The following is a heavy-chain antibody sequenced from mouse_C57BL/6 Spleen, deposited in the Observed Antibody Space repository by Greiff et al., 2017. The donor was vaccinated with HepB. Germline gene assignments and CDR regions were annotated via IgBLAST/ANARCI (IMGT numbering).Heavy chain of an antibody. V-gene: IGHV1-82*01. CDR1: GYAFSSSW. D-gene: IGHD1-1*01. CDR2: IYPGDGDT. Sequence: QVQLKQSGPELVKPGASVKISCKASGYAFSSSWMNWVKQRPGKGLEWIGRIYPGDGDTNYNGKFKGKATLTADKSSSTAYMQLSSLTSEDSAVYFYAGFPHYYVSSYFDYWGQGTTLTVSS. J-gene: IGHJ2*01. CDR3: AGFPHYYVSSYFDY.